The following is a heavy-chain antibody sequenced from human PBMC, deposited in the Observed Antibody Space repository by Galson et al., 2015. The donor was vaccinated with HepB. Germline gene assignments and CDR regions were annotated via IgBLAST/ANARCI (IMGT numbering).Heavy chain of an antibody. D-gene: IGHD3-10*01. CDR1: GFTFNNHW. J-gene: IGHJ4*02. Sequence: SLRLSCAASGFTFNNHWMHWVRRVPGKGLVWVARIKHDGRSTTYADSVKGRFTISRDNAKNTLYLQMNSLRAEDTAVYYCAREGTFFYGSGSYGGFDYWGQGSLVTVSS. CDR2: IKHDGRST. CDR3: AREGTFFYGSGSYGGFDY. V-gene: IGHV3-74*03.